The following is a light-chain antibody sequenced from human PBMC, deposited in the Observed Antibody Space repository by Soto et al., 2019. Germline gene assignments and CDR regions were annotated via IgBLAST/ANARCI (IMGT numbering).Light chain of an antibody. V-gene: IGKV3-20*01. CDR3: QPYGHLWT. Sequence: EIVWAQSRGRLSLSPGERCARCCRASQSVSNNYLAWYQQKPGLAPRILIFAASSRATGIPERFNGSGSGTDFTLTISRLATEEVAVYYCQPYGHLWTFGEGTQVDI. CDR2: AAS. CDR1: QSVSNNY. J-gene: IGKJ1*01.